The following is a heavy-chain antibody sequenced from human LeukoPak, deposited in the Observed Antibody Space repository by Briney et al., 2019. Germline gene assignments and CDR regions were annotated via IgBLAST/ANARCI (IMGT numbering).Heavy chain of an antibody. CDR2: IEEDGSEK. J-gene: IGHJ6*02. V-gene: IGHV3-7*01. CDR1: GFTFSSHW. D-gene: IGHD3-3*01. Sequence: GGSLRLSCAGSGFTFSSHWMNWVRQAPGKGLEWVASIEEDGSEKHYVDSVRGRFTISRDNAKNSLHLQMSSLRAEDTAVYYCARRGITISGVLVYHYSGLDVWGQGTTVTVSS. CDR3: ARRGITISGVLVYHYSGLDV.